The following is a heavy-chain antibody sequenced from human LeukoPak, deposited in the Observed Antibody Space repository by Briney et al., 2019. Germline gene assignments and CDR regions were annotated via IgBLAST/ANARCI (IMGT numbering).Heavy chain of an antibody. J-gene: IGHJ4*02. D-gene: IGHD3-9*01. CDR1: GGSISSGGYY. V-gene: IGHV4-31*03. CDR2: IYYSGST. CDR3: ARVPYDILTGYYYLDY. Sequence: SETLSLTCTVSGGSISSGGYYWSWIRQHPGKGLEWIGYIYYSGSTYYNPSLKSRVTISVGTSKNQFSLKLSSVTAADTAVYYCARVPYDILTGYYYLDYWGQGTLVTVSS.